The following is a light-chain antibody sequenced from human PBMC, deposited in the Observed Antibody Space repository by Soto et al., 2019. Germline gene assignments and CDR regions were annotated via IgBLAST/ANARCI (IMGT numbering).Light chain of an antibody. CDR2: AAS. V-gene: IGKV1-39*01. Sequence: DIQSTQYPSSLPAPVEDRVIITCRASQSISNHLNWYQQKPGKAPKLLIFAASSLQSGVPSRFSGSRSGPDFTLTISRLHPEDFATYYCQQSYSSPQTFGQGTKVDIK. CDR1: QSISNH. CDR3: QQSYSSPQT. J-gene: IGKJ1*01.